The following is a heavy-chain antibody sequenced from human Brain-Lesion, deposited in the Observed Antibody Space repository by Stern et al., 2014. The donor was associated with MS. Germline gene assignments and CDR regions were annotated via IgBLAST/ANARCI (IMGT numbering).Heavy chain of an antibody. D-gene: IGHD1-26*01. Sequence: QLQLQESGPGLVKPSETLSLTCTVSGGSISSSTYYWAWIRPPPGKGLEWIGNIYYSGFTYYNPSLKSRVTISVDMSKNQFSLKRSSVTAADTAIYYCARHDSVPRPSQLYSARDRGPGYFDYWGQGTLVTVSS. CDR2: IYYSGFT. CDR3: ARHDSVPRPSQLYSARDRGPGYFDY. V-gene: IGHV4-39*01. J-gene: IGHJ4*02. CDR1: GGSISSSTYY.